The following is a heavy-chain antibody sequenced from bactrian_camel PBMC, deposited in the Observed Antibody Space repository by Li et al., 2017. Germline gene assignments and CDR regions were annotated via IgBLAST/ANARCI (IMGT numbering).Heavy chain of an antibody. CDR3: KGVRLCGDSDIETV. CDR1: GYTYSYSC. J-gene: IGHJ4*01. D-gene: IGHD3*01. V-gene: IGHV3S10*01. CDR2: IDYDGTQ. Sequence: DVQLVESGGGSALAGGSVRLSCAASGYTYSYSCMSWYRQAPGKEREFVSSIDYDGTQKYADSVKGRFTASQGAKNTVYLQMNSLTPEDTGLYRCKGVRLCGDSDIETVWSQGTQVTVS.